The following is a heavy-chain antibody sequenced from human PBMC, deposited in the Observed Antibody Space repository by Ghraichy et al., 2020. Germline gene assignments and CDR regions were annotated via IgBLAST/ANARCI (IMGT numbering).Heavy chain of an antibody. Sequence: GGSLRLSCAASGFTFSSYTMNWVRQAPRKGLEWVSTISGSSSYIYYPESLKGRFTISRDNAKNSLYLQMNTLRAEDTAVYYCARDGYSSYNWFDPWGQGTLVTVSS. D-gene: IGHD6-13*01. CDR1: GFTFSSYT. J-gene: IGHJ5*02. CDR3: ARDGYSSYNWFDP. CDR2: ISGSSSYI. V-gene: IGHV3-21*01.